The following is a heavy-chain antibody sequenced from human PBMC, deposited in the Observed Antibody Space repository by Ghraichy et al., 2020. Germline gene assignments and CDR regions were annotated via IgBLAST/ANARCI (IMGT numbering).Heavy chain of an antibody. CDR1: GDSVSSNSAA. D-gene: IGHD2-15*01. CDR2: TYYRSKWFN. J-gene: IGHJ3*02. V-gene: IGHV6-1*01. Sequence: SQTLSLTCAISGDSVSSNSAAWNWIRQSPSRGLEWLGQTYYRSKWFNDYAVSVKSRITINADTSKNQFSLQLNSVTPEDTAVYYCARDPRVVDDAFDIWGQGTIVTVSS. CDR3: ARDPRVVDDAFDI.